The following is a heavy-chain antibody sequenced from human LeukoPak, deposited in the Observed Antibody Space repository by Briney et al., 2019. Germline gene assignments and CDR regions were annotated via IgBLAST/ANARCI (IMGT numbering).Heavy chain of an antibody. CDR3: ARYRLVVKGSGPYFDY. D-gene: IGHD2-2*01. CDR2: ISAYNGNT. CDR1: GYTFTSYG. V-gene: IGHV1-18*01. J-gene: IGHJ4*02. Sequence: ASVKVSCKASGYTFTSYGISWVRQAPGQGLEWMGWISAYNGNTNYAQKLQGRVTMTTDTSTSTAYMELGSLRSDDTAVYYCARYRLVVKGSGPYFDYWGQGTLVTVSS.